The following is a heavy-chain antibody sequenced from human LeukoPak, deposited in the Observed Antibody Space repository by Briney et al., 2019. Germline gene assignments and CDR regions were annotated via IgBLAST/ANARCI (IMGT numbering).Heavy chain of an antibody. V-gene: IGHV1-8*01. J-gene: IGHJ5*02. CDR2: MNPNSGNT. CDR1: GYTFTSYD. Sequence: GASMKVSCKASGYTFTSYDINWVRHASGQGLEWMGWMNPNSGNTGYAQKFQGRVTMSRDTSINTAYMEMSNLRSEDTATYYCVRSGFCSGATCSYQWSLGWFDPWGQGTQVIVSS. CDR3: VRSGFCSGATCSYQWSLGWFDP. D-gene: IGHD2-15*01.